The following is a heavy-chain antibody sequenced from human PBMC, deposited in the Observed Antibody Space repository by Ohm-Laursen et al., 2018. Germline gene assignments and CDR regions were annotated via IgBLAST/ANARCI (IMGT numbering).Heavy chain of an antibody. CDR1: GGSFSGYY. CDR2: INHSGST. Sequence: GTLSLTCAVYGGSFSGYYWSWIRQPPGKGLEWIGEINHSGSTNYNPSLKSRVTVSVDTSKNQFSLKLSSVTAADTAVYYCARDASEGQWLVQGFDYWGQGTLVTVSS. CDR3: ARDASEGQWLVQGFDY. J-gene: IGHJ4*02. V-gene: IGHV4-34*01. D-gene: IGHD6-19*01.